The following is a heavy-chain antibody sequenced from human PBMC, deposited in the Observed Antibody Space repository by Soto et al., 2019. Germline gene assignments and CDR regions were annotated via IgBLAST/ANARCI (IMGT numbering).Heavy chain of an antibody. J-gene: IGHJ4*02. CDR2: IWYDGSNK. D-gene: IGHD6-19*01. CDR1: GYTFSSYG. Sequence: QVQLVESGGGVVQPGRSLRLSCAASGYTFSSYGMHWVREAPGKGLEWVAVIWYDGSNKYYADSVKGRFTISRDNSKNTLYLQMNSLRVEDTAVYYCARDLRSGWYTYFDYWGQGTLVTVSS. V-gene: IGHV3-33*01. CDR3: ARDLRSGWYTYFDY.